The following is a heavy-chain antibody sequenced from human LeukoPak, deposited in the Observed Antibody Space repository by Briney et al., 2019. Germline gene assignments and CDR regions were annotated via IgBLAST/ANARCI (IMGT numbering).Heavy chain of an antibody. CDR1: GGSISSYY. CDR3: ARSDYGSGGDY. V-gene: IGHV4-59*08. D-gene: IGHD3-10*01. J-gene: IGHJ4*02. CDR2: IYYSGST. Sequence: SETLSLTCTVSGGSISSYYWSWIRQPPGKGLEWIGYIYYSGSTNYSPSLKSRVTISVDTSKNQFSLKLSSVTAADTAVYSCARSDYGSGGDYWGQGTLVTVSS.